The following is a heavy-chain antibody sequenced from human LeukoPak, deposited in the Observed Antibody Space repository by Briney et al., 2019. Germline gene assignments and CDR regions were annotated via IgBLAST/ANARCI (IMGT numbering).Heavy chain of an antibody. CDR1: GWGFTSYW. CDR2: NYPGDSDT. J-gene: IGHJ4*02. Sequence: PGADPEIYFQGSGWGFTSYWIGWGRPVPGKGGGGMGINYPGDSDTRYSPSFQRPVTISADKSISTAYLQWSSLKASDTAMYYCARHTGQLRLQLWSLFDYWGQGTLVTVSS. CDR3: ARHTGQLRLQLWSLFDY. V-gene: IGHV5-51*01. D-gene: IGHD5-18*01.